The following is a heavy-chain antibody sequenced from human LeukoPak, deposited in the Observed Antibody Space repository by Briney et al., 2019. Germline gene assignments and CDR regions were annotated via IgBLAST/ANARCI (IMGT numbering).Heavy chain of an antibody. CDR2: IIPIFGTA. J-gene: IGHJ4*02. V-gene: IGHV1-69*13. Sequence: SVKVSCKASGYTFTSYGISWVRQAPGQGLEWMGGIIPIFGTANYAQKFQGRVTITADESTSTAYMELSSLRSEDTAVYYCASSTTVVTQYYPDYWGQGTLVTVSS. CDR1: GYTFTSYG. CDR3: ASSTTVVTQYYPDY. D-gene: IGHD4-23*01.